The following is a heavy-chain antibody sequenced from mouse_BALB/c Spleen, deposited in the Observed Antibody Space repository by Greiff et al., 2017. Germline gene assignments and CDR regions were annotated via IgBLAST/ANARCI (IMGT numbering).Heavy chain of an antibody. CDR3: NANRSPFAY. D-gene: IGHD2-14*01. V-gene: IGHV14-4*02. CDR1: GFNIKDYY. J-gene: IGHJ3*01. CDR2: IDPENGDT. Sequence: EVQVVESGAELVRSGASVKLSCTASGFNIKDYYMHWVKQRPEQGLEWIGWIDPENGDTEYAPKFQGKATMTADTSSNTAYLQLSSLTSEETAVYYCNANRSPFAYWGQGTLVTVSA.